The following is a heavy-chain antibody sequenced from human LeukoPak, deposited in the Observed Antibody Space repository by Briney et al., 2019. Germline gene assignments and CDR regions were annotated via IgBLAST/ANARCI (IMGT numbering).Heavy chain of an antibody. CDR3: ATTRLGPFYHFGMEV. J-gene: IGHJ6*02. CDR2: IIPIFGTA. V-gene: IGHV1-69*05. Sequence: SVKVSCKASGGTFSSYAISWVRQAPGQGLEWMGGIIPIFGTANYAQKFQGRVTITTDESTSTAYMELSSLRSDDTAVYYCATTRLGPFYHFGMEVWGQGTTVAVSS. D-gene: IGHD1-14*01. CDR1: GGTFSSYA.